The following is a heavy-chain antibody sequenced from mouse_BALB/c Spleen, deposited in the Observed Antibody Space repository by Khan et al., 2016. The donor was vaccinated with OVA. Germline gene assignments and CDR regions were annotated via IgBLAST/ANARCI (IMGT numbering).Heavy chain of an antibody. CDR3: ARVLYGSSYDYYAMYY. Sequence: EVELVESGGDLVKPGGSLKLSCAASGFTFSSYGMSWVRQTPDKRLEWVAIISTSGRSTYYQDSVKGRFTISRDNAKNTLYLQMSRLKSEATAMYYCARVLYGSSYDYYAMYYWGQGTSVTVSS. CDR2: ISTSGRST. V-gene: IGHV5-6*01. J-gene: IGHJ4*01. CDR1: GFTFSSYG. D-gene: IGHD1-1*01.